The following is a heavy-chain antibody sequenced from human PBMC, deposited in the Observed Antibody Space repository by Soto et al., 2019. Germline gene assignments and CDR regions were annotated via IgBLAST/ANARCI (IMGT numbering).Heavy chain of an antibody. Sequence: GGSLRLSCAASGFTVSSNYMSWVRQAPGKGMEWVSVIYSGGSTYYADSVKGRFTISRHNSKNTLYLQMNSLRAEDTAVYYCARGGTIFGVVIPPDNWFDPWGQGTLVTVSS. CDR2: IYSGGST. D-gene: IGHD3-3*01. CDR1: GFTVSSNY. CDR3: ARGGTIFGVVIPPDNWFDP. V-gene: IGHV3-53*04. J-gene: IGHJ5*02.